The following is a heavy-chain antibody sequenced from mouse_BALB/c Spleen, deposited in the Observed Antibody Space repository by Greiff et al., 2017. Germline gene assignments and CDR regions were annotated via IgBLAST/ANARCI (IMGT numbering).Heavy chain of an antibody. CDR1: GFTFSDFY. CDR2: SRNKANDYTT. D-gene: IGHD1-1*01. V-gene: IGHV7-1*02. J-gene: IGHJ3*01. CDR3: AREAGYYGGGFVY. Sequence: EVKVVESGGGLVQPGGSLRLSCATSGFTFSDFYMEWVRQPPGKRLEWIAASRNKANDYTTEYSASVKGRFIVSRDTSQSILYLQMHALRAEDTAIYYGAREAGYYGGGFVYWGQGTLVTVSA.